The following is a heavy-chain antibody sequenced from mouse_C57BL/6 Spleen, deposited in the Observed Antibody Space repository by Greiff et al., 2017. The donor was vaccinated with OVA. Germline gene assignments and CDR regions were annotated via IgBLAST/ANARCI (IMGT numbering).Heavy chain of an antibody. D-gene: IGHD2-4*01. CDR3: AKYDSVAD. CDR2: INPSTGGT. V-gene: IGHV1-42*01. J-gene: IGHJ3*01. Sequence: EVQLQQSGPELVKPGASVKISCKASGYSFTGYYMNWVKQSPEKSLEWIGEINPSTGGTTYNQKFKAKATLTVDKSSSTAYMQLKSLTSEDSAVYYCAKYDSVADWGQGTLVTVSA. CDR1: GYSFTGYY.